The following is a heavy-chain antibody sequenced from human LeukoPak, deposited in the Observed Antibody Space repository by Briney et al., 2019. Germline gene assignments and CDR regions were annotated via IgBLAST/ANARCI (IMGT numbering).Heavy chain of an antibody. CDR2: IYYSGST. Sequence: PSETLSLTCTVSGGSISSSSYYWGWIRQPPGKGLEWIGSIYYSGSTYYNPSLKSRVTISVDTSKNQFSLKLSSVTAADTAVYYCARRNRVPAAIPVRAAYYMDVWGKGTTVTVSS. D-gene: IGHD2-2*02. V-gene: IGHV4-39*01. J-gene: IGHJ6*03. CDR1: GGSISSSSYY. CDR3: ARRNRVPAAIPVRAAYYMDV.